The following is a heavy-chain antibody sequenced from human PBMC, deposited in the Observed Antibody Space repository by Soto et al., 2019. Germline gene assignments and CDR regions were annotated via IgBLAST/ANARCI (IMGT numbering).Heavy chain of an antibody. V-gene: IGHV1-18*04. Sequence: QVPLVQSGPEVKKPGASVTVSCMTSGYAFTSYGVNWVRQVPGQGLEWMGWIAPHSGRTTYLPKFQGRVTITADPSTNTAYMELTSLSSDDTGIYFCARAATGSYHSAYWGQGTVVTVSA. CDR3: ARAATGSYHSAY. CDR1: GYAFTSYG. D-gene: IGHD3-10*01. CDR2: IAPHSGRT. J-gene: IGHJ4*02.